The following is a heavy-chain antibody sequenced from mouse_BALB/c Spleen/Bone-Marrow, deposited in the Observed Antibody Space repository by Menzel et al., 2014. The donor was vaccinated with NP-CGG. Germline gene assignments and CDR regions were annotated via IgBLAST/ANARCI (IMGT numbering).Heavy chain of an antibody. CDR1: GFNIKDTY. Sequence: EVKLMESGAGLVKPGASVKLPCTASGFNIKDTYMHWVKQRPEQGLEWIGRIDPANGNTKYDPKFQGKATITADTSSNTAYLQLSSLTSEDTAVYYCARAGRGRYFDVWGAGTTVTASS. CDR3: ARAGRGRYFDV. D-gene: IGHD4-1*01. V-gene: IGHV14-3*02. CDR2: IDPANGNT. J-gene: IGHJ1*01.